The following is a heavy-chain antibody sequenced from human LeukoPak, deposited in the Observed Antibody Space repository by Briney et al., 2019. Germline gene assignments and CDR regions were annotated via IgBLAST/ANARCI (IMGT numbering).Heavy chain of an antibody. CDR1: GGSISSYY. D-gene: IGHD3-10*01. CDR3: ARDREYYYGSGSYYYYMDV. Sequence: SETLSLTCTVSGGSISSYYWSWIRQPPGKGLEWIGYIYYSESTNYNPSLKSRVTISVDTSKNQFSLKLSSVTAADTAVYYCARDREYYYGSGSYYYYMDVWGKGTTVTISS. J-gene: IGHJ6*03. CDR2: IYYSEST. V-gene: IGHV4-59*01.